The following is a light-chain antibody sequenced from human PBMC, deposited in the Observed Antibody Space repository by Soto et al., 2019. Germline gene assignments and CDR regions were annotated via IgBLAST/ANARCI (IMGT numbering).Light chain of an antibody. Sequence: QSALTQPASVSGSPGQSITISCTGTSSNVGSYKLVSWYQQHPGKAPKLMIFEVNKRPSGVSNRFSGSTSGVTASLTISGLQAEDEAEYYCCSYVGATTYVFGSGTKLTVL. CDR2: EVN. CDR3: CSYVGATTYV. J-gene: IGLJ1*01. V-gene: IGLV2-23*02. CDR1: SSNVGSYKL.